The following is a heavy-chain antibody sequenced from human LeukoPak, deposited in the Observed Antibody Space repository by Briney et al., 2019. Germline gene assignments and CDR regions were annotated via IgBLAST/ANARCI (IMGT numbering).Heavy chain of an antibody. J-gene: IGHJ4*02. V-gene: IGHV3-30-3*01. CDR2: ISYDGSNK. D-gene: IGHD5-24*01. CDR1: GFTFSSYA. Sequence: TGGSLRLSCAASGFTFSSYAMHWVRQAPGKGLEWVAVISYDGSNKYYADSVKGRFTISRDNSKNRLYLQMNSLRAEDTAVYYCARETEEMATIPHFDYWGQGTLVTVS. CDR3: ARETEEMATIPHFDY.